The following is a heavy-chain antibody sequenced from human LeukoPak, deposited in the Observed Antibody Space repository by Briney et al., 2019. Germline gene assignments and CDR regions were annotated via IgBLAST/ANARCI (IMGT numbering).Heavy chain of an antibody. CDR1: GFTFSSYA. Sequence: GGSLSLSCAASGFTFSSYAMSWVRQAPGKGLEWVSGISGSGGSTYYADSVKGRFTISRDNSKKTLYLQMNSLRAEDTAVYYCAKASRNGSGSYYAEYWGQGTLVTVSS. V-gene: IGHV3-23*01. D-gene: IGHD3-10*01. J-gene: IGHJ4*02. CDR2: ISGSGGST. CDR3: AKASRNGSGSYYAEY.